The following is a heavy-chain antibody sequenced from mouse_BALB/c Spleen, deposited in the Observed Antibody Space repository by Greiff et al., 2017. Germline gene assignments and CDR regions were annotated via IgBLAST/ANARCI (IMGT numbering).Heavy chain of an antibody. CDR2: ISYSGST. V-gene: IGHV3-2*02. CDR1: GYSITSDYA. CDR3: ARGQGYYYAMDY. D-gene: IGHD6-1*01. J-gene: IGHJ4*01. Sequence: EVKLQESGPGLVKPSQSLSLTCTVTGYSITSDYAWNWIRQFPGNKLEWMGYISYSGSTSYNPSLKSRISITRDTSKNQFFLQLNSVTTEDTATYYCARGQGYYYAMDYWGQGTSVTVSS.